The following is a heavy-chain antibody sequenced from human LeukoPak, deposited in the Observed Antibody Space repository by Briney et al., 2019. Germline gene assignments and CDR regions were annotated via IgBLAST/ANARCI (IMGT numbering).Heavy chain of an antibody. CDR3: ARESGYLIPYFDY. CDR2: IKQDGSEK. Sequence: PGGPLRLSCAASGFTFSSYWMSWVRQAPGKGLEWVANIKQDGSEKYYVDSVKGRFTISRDNAKNSLYLQMNSLRAEDTAVYYCARESGYLIPYFDYWGQGTLVTVSS. J-gene: IGHJ4*02. D-gene: IGHD3-22*01. V-gene: IGHV3-7*01. CDR1: GFTFSSYW.